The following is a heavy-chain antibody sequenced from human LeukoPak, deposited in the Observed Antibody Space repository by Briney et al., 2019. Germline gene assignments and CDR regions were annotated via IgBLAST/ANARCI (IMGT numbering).Heavy chain of an antibody. D-gene: IGHD4-17*01. V-gene: IGHV3-7*02. J-gene: IGHJ4*02. CDR1: GFIFRNYW. CDR2: INHDGGDK. Sequence: AGSLRLSCVASGFIFRNYWLSWVRQAPGKGLEWVANINHDGGDKNYVDSVKGRFTISRDNAKSSLYLQMNSLGVEDTAVYYCTITGGPTVTAFDLWGQGILVTVSS. CDR3: TITGGPTVTAFDL.